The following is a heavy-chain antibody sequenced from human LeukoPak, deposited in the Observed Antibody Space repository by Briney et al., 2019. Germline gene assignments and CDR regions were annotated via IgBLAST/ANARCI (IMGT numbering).Heavy chain of an antibody. CDR3: AKDMERWLQLFYFDY. D-gene: IGHD5-24*01. J-gene: IGHJ4*02. CDR1: GFTFDDYA. Sequence: GGSLRLSCAASGFTFDDYAMHWVRQAPGKGLEWVSLISGDGGSTYYADSVKGRFTISRDNSKNSLYLQMNCLRTEDTALYYCAKDMERWLQLFYFDYWGQGTLVTVSS. CDR2: ISGDGGST. V-gene: IGHV3-43*02.